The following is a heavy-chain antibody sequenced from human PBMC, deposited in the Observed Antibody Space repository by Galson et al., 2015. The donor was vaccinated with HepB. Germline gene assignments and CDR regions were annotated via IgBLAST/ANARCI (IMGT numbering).Heavy chain of an antibody. CDR2: ISVYNDNT. Sequence: SVKVSCKASRYIFSTYGISWVRQAPGQGLEWMGWISVYNDNTNYAQKLQGRVTMTTDTSTSTAYMELRSLRSDDTAVYYCARARYSSSPPDYWGQGALVTVSS. CDR3: ARARYSSSPPDY. CDR1: RYIFSTYG. D-gene: IGHD6-6*01. J-gene: IGHJ4*02. V-gene: IGHV1-18*01.